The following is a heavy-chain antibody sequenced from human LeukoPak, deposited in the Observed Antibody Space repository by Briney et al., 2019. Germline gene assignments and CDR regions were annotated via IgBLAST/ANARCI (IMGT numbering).Heavy chain of an antibody. CDR2: FDPEDGET. D-gene: IGHD2-2*01. CDR1: GGTFSSYA. V-gene: IGHV1-24*01. J-gene: IGHJ4*02. CDR3: ARASYYCARTSCYPGDY. Sequence: ASVKVSCKASGGTFSSYAISWVRQAPGKGLEWMGGFDPEDGETIYAQKFQGRVTMTEDTSTDTAYMELSSLRSDDTAVYYCARASYYCARTSCYPGDYWGQGTLVTVSS.